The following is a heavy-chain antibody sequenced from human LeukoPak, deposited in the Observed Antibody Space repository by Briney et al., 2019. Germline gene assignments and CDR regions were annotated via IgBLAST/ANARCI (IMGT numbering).Heavy chain of an antibody. Sequence: GGSLRLSCAASGFTVSSIYMNWVRQAPGKGLEWVSVIYSGGTAFYADSVKGRFTISRDSSKNTLYLQMNNLRVEDTAVYYCARASTIGAAGLFDSWGQGTLVTVSS. CDR3: ARASTIGAAGLFDS. V-gene: IGHV3-53*01. J-gene: IGHJ4*02. CDR1: GFTVSSIY. D-gene: IGHD6-13*01. CDR2: IYSGGTA.